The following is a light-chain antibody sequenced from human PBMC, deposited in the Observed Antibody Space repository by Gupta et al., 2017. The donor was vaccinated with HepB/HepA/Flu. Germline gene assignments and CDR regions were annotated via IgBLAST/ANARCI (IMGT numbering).Light chain of an antibody. CDR2: DAS. J-gene: IGKJ4*01. CDR1: QSVGSY. Sequence: EIVLTQSPATLSLSPGERASLSCRTSQSVGSYLAWYQQKPGQAPRLIIYDASNRDTGIKARFSGSGSGTDFTLTSRRRETEDFDGYDCQYRSNSGFAGGTNAE. CDR3: QYRSNSG. V-gene: IGKV3-11*01.